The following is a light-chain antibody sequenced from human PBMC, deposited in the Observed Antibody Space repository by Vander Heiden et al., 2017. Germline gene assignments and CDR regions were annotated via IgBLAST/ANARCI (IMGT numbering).Light chain of an antibody. V-gene: IGKV1-39*01. Sequence: DIQMTQSPSSLSASVGDRVTITCRASQSISSYLNWYQQKPGKAPKLLIYAASSLKSGVPSRFSGSGSGTDFTLTISRRQPEDFATYYCQHRYSTLYTFGQGTKLEIK. J-gene: IGKJ2*01. CDR1: QSISSY. CDR3: QHRYSTLYT. CDR2: AAS.